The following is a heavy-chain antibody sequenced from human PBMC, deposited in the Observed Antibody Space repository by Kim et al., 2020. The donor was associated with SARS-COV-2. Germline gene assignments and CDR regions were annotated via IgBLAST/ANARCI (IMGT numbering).Heavy chain of an antibody. CDR1: GFTFSDYW. V-gene: IGHV3-74*03. CDR2: INIDSSIT. D-gene: IGHD2-21*01. Sequence: GGSLRLSCAASGFTFSDYWMHWVRQAPGKGLVWVARINIDSSITTYADSVTGRFTISRDNAKNMLYLQMNSLSAEDTALYYCGASNWLDPWGQGTLVIVSS. CDR3: GASNWLDP. J-gene: IGHJ5*02.